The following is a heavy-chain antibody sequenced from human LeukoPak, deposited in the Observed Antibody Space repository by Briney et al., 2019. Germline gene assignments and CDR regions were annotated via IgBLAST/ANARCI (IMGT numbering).Heavy chain of an antibody. CDR2: ISYDGSNK. CDR1: GFTFSSYA. Sequence: GGSLRLSCAASGFTFSSYAMHWVRQAPGKGLEWVAVISYDGSNKYYADSVKGRFTISRDNSKNTLYLQMNSLRAEDTAVYYCARVRYHITMIVGGAFDIWGQGTMVTVSS. J-gene: IGHJ3*02. CDR3: ARVRYHITMIVGGAFDI. D-gene: IGHD3-22*01. V-gene: IGHV3-30*01.